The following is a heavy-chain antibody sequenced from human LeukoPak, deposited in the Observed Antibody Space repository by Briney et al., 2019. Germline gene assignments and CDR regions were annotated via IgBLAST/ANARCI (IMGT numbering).Heavy chain of an antibody. CDR1: GYTFTGYY. CDR3: ARDGVVVVPAAIDHDAFDI. Sequence: ASVKVSCKASGYTFTGYYMHWVRQAPGQGLEWMGWINPNSGGTNYAQKFQGRVTMTRNTSISTAYMELSRLRSDDTAVYYCARDGVVVVPAAIDHDAFDIWGQGTMVTVSS. CDR2: INPNSGGT. V-gene: IGHV1-2*02. J-gene: IGHJ3*02. D-gene: IGHD2-2*01.